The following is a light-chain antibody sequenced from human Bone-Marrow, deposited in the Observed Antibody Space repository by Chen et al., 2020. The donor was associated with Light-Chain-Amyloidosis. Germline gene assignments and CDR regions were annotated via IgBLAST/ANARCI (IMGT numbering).Light chain of an antibody. CDR2: SNY. CDR1: SSNIGGIT. CDR3: AAWDDGLIGRV. Sequence: QSVLTQPPSASGTPGQRVTISCSGNSSNIGGITFNWYQHVPGTAPKLLIYSNYNRPSGVHGRFSGSESGTSASLAISGLQSEDEADYYCAAWDDGLIGRVFGGGTKLTVL. V-gene: IGLV1-44*01. J-gene: IGLJ3*02.